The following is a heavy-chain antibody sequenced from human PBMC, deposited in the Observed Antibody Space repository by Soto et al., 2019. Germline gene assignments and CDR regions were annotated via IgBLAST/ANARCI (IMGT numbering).Heavy chain of an antibody. CDR1: GFTFSSYA. D-gene: IGHD3-3*01. CDR3: AKDFRSTPTYYDFWSGYHIDY. J-gene: IGHJ4*02. CDR2: ISGSGGST. Sequence: GGSLRLSCAASGFTFSSYAMSWVRQAPGKGLEWVSAISGSGGSTYYADSVKGRFTISRDNSKNTLYLQMNSLRAEDTAVYYCAKDFRSTPTYYDFWSGYHIDYWGQGTLVTVSS. V-gene: IGHV3-23*01.